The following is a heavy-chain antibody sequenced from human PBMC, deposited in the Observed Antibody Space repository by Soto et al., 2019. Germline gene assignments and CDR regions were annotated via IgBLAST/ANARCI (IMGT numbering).Heavy chain of an antibody. CDR3: ARSHAPVDIVARISFDY. CDR2: IYPGDSDT. Sequence: GESLKISCKGSGYSFTSYWIGWVRQMPXKGLEWMGIIYPGDSDTRYSPSFQGQVTISADKSISTAYLQWSSLKASDTAMYYCARSHAPVDIVARISFDYWGQGTLDIVSS. V-gene: IGHV5-51*01. D-gene: IGHD5-12*01. J-gene: IGHJ4*02. CDR1: GYSFTSYW.